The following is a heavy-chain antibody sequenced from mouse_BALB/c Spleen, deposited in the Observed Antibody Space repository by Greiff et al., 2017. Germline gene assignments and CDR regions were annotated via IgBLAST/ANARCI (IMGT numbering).Heavy chain of an antibody. J-gene: IGHJ2*01. V-gene: IGHV5-17*02. D-gene: IGHD1-1*01. CDR1: GFTFSSFG. Sequence: DVQLQESGGGLVQPGGSRKLSCAASGFTFSSFGMHWVRQAPEKGLEWVAYISSGSSTIYYADTVKGRFTISRDNPKNTLFLQMTSLRSEDTAMYYCARDGSRSYYFDYWGQGTTLTVSS. CDR3: ARDGSRSYYFDY. CDR2: ISSGSSTI.